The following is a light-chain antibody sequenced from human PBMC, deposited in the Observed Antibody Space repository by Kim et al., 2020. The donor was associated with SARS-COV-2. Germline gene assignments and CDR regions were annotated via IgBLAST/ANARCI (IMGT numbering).Light chain of an antibody. V-gene: IGKV1-5*03. CDR1: QNINSW. J-gene: IGKJ1*01. CDR2: KAS. Sequence: SASVGDRVTITCRASQNINSWLAWYQQKPGKAPKLLIYKASDLESGVPSRFSGSGSGTEFTLTISCLQPDDFATYYCQQYNTDSTFGQGTKVDIK. CDR3: QQYNTDST.